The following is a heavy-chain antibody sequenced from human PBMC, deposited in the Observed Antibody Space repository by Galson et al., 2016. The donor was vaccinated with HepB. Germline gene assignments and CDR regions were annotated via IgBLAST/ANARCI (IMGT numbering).Heavy chain of an antibody. J-gene: IGHJ5*02. Sequence: SVKVSCKAPGDTFSTYAFSWVRQAPGQGLEWVGGIIPIFGPANYAQKFQGRITITADESTRTVYMELGSLGSDDTAVYYCARGGGIAVAGWVGGWLDPWGQGTLVTVSS. CDR3: ARGGGIAVAGWVGGWLDP. D-gene: IGHD6-19*01. V-gene: IGHV1-69*13. CDR2: IIPIFGPA. CDR1: GDTFSTYA.